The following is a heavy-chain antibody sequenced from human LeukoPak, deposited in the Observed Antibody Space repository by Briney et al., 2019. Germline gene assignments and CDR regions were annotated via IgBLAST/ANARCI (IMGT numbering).Heavy chain of an antibody. CDR2: IYTSGST. CDR1: GGSISSYY. Sequence: SETLSLTCTDSGGSISSYYWSWIRQPAGKGLEWIGRIYTSGSTNYNPPLKSRVTISVDKSKNQFSLKLSSVTAADTAVYYCARVRRDGYLFDYWGQGTLVTVSS. CDR3: ARVRRDGYLFDY. J-gene: IGHJ4*02. V-gene: IGHV4-4*07. D-gene: IGHD5-24*01.